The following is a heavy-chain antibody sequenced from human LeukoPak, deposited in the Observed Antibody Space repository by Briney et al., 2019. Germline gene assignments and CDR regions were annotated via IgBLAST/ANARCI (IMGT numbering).Heavy chain of an antibody. D-gene: IGHD2-8*01. CDR1: GYTFTSYG. CDR3: ARVGYCTNGVCSPLYYYMDV. Sequence: ASVKVSCKASGYTFTSYGISWVRQAPGQGLEWMGWISAYNGNTNYAQKLQGRVTMTTDTSTSTAYMELRSLRSDDMAVYYCARVGYCTNGVCSPLYYYMDVWGKGTTVTVSS. CDR2: ISAYNGNT. J-gene: IGHJ6*03. V-gene: IGHV1-18*03.